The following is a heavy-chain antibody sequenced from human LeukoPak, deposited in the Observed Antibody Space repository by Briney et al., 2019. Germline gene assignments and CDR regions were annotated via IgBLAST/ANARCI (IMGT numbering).Heavy chain of an antibody. CDR1: GFTFTTYW. CDR3: AKRGAEVGASVAPGDY. Sequence: GGSLRLSCAASGFTFTTYWMNWVRQAPGKGLEWVSGISGSGSAYYADSVKGRFSISRDKSKNTVYLQMDSLRAEDTAVYYCAKRGAEVGASVAPGDYWGQGTLLTVSS. CDR2: ISGSGSA. V-gene: IGHV3-23*01. D-gene: IGHD1-26*01. J-gene: IGHJ4*02.